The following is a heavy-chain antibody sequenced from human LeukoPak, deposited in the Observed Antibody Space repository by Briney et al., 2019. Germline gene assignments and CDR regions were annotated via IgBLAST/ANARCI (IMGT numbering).Heavy chain of an antibody. CDR1: GGSISSYY. D-gene: IGHD3-10*01. CDR2: IYYSGGT. CDR3: ATLNYYGSGSYEDY. J-gene: IGHJ4*02. V-gene: IGHV4-59*08. Sequence: NPSETLSLTCTVSGGSISSYYWSWIRQPPGKGLEWIGYIYYSGGTNYNPSLKSRVTISVDTSKNQFSLKLSSVTAADTAVYYCATLNYYGSGSYEDYWGQGTLVTVSS.